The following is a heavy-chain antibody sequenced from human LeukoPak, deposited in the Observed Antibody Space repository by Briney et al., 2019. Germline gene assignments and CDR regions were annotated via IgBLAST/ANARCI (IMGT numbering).Heavy chain of an antibody. CDR3: ARGPFHIVVVPAHGMDV. D-gene: IGHD2-2*01. CDR1: GYTFTSYD. J-gene: IGHJ6*02. Sequence: ASVKVSCKASGYTFTSYDINWVRQATGQGLEWMGWMNPNSGNTGYAQKFQGRVTMTRNTSISTAYMELSSLRSEDTAVYYCARGPFHIVVVPAHGMDVGGQGTTVTVSS. V-gene: IGHV1-8*01. CDR2: MNPNSGNT.